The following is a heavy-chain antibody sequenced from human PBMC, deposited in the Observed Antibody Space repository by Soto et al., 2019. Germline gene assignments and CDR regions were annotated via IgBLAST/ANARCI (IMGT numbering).Heavy chain of an antibody. Sequence: PGGSLRLPRARSGSIPSAYWLSWLRRAPGKGLEWVAMINRGASGTHYVDSVKGRFTISRDNAKNSLYLQMNSLRVEDTAVYYCATLDTAEIQTAAYWGQGTLGTVSS. J-gene: IGHJ4*02. D-gene: IGHD5-18*01. CDR2: INRGASGT. CDR3: ATLDTAEIQTAAY. CDR1: GSIPSAYW. V-gene: IGHV3-7*01.